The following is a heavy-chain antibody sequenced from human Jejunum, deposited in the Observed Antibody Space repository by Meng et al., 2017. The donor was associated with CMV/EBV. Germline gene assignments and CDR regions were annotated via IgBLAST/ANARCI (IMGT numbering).Heavy chain of an antibody. CDR2: IKEDGGQK. J-gene: IGHJ4*02. CDR3: VRDAGWFHFDY. D-gene: IGHD2-15*01. Sequence: CAASGFSFSTYWMTWVRQAPGKGLEWLANIKEDGGQKNYADSLKGRFTISRDNAKNSLYLQMNTLRADDTAVYYCVRDAGWFHFDYWGQGTLVTVSS. CDR1: GFSFSTYW. V-gene: IGHV3-7*01.